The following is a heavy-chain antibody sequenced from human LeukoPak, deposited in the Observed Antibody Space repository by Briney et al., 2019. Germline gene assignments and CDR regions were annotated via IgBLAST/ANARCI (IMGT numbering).Heavy chain of an antibody. V-gene: IGHV4-39*01. CDR3: ASRRIVGATIDY. Sequence: SETLSLTCTVSGGSTSSSSYYWGWIRQPPGKGLEWIGSIYYSGGTYYNPSLKSRVTISVDTSKNQFSLKLSSVTAADTAVYYCASRRIVGATIDYWGQGTLVTVSS. J-gene: IGHJ4*02. D-gene: IGHD1-26*01. CDR1: GGSTSSSSYY. CDR2: IYYSGGT.